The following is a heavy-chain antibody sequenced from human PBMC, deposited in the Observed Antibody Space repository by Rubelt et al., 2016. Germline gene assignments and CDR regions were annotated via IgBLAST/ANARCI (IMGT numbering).Heavy chain of an antibody. CDR1: GGTFSSYA. Sequence: QVQLVQSGAEVKKPGSSVKVSCKASGGTFSSYAISWVRQAPGQGLEWMGRIIPILGIANYAQKFQGRVTITADKSTSTAYMELSSLRSEDTAVYYCARGGAYYDFWSGYLAFDPWGQGTLVTVSS. J-gene: IGHJ5*02. D-gene: IGHD3-3*01. V-gene: IGHV1-69*09. CDR3: ARGGAYYDFWSGYLAFDP. CDR2: IIPILGIA.